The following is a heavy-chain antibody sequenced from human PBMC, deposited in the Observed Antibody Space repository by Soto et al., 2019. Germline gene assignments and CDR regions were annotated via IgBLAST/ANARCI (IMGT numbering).Heavy chain of an antibody. CDR3: ATEIEGESGYDRDRLYYYYMDV. V-gene: IGHV4-31*03. CDR1: GGSISSGGYY. J-gene: IGHJ6*03. Sequence: SETLSLTCTVSGGSISSGGYYWSWIRQHPGKGLEWIGYIYYSGSTYYNPSLKSRVTISVDTSKNQFSLKLSSVTAADTAVYYCATEIEGESGYDRDRLYYYYMDVWGKGTTVTVSS. D-gene: IGHD5-12*01. CDR2: IYYSGST.